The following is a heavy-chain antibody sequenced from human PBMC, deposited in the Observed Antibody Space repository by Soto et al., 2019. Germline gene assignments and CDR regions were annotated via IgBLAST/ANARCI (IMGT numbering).Heavy chain of an antibody. CDR1: GYTFTSYA. J-gene: IGHJ5*02. CDR2: INAGNGNT. V-gene: IGHV1-3*01. Sequence: QVQLVQSGAEVKKPGASVKVSCKASGYTFTSYAMHWVRQAPGQRLEWMGWINAGNGNTKYSQKFQGRVTITRDTAASTADRELSSLRSEDTAVYYCAGGAMRVQTGFDPWGQGTLVTVSS. D-gene: IGHD2-2*01. CDR3: AGGAMRVQTGFDP.